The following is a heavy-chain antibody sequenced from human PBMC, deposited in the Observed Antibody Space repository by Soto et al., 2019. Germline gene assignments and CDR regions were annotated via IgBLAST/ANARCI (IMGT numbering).Heavy chain of an antibody. CDR1: GGSFSSYT. J-gene: IGHJ4*02. CDR3: ARDRGDRLAATRGPWVY. Sequence: QVQLVQSGAEVKKPGSSVKVSCKTSGGSFSSYTINWVRQAPGQGLEWMGRIIPIIGAPNYAQKFQGRVTITADTSTSTAYMELSSLTSKDTAVYYCARDRGDRLAATRGPWVYWGQGTLVTVSS. D-gene: IGHD2-15*01. CDR2: IIPIIGAP. V-gene: IGHV1-69*08.